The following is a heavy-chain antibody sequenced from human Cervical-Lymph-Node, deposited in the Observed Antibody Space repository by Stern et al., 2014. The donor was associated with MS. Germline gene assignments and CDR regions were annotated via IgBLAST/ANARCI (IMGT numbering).Heavy chain of an antibody. CDR3: VRHTINFDSYYYGMDV. Sequence: LQLQESGPGLVKPSGTLSLTCAVSGDSISSTNWWNWVRQSPGKGLEWIGAISHRGSTNYKPSLKSRVTISVDQSKNQFFLNMRAVTAADTAVYYCVRHTINFDSYYYGMDVWGQGTTVTVSS. V-gene: IGHV4-4*02. D-gene: IGHD3-9*01. CDR2: ISHRGST. J-gene: IGHJ6*02. CDR1: GDSISSTNW.